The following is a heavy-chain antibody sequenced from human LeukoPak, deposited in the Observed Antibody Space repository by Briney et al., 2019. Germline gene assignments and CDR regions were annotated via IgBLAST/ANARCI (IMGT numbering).Heavy chain of an antibody. V-gene: IGHV1-69*06. Sequence: SVKVSCKASGGTFSSYAISWVRQAPGQGLEWMGGIIPIFGTANYAQKFQGRVTITADKSTSTAYMELSSLRSEDTAVYYCARVNLGRYCSGGSCSYYFDYWGQGTLVTVFS. CDR1: GGTFSSYA. CDR2: IIPIFGTA. CDR3: ARVNLGRYCSGGSCSYYFDY. J-gene: IGHJ4*02. D-gene: IGHD2-15*01.